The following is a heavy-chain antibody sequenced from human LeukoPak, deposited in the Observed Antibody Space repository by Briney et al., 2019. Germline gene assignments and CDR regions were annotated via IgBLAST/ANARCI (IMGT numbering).Heavy chain of an antibody. CDR3: ARGTWSSSIDY. Sequence: SETLSLTCTVSGGSISSGYYYWSWIRQPPGKGLEYIGYIYYGGTYYNPSLKSRVTISVDTSKNQFSLKLSSVTATDTAVYYCARGTWSSSIDYWGQGTLVTVSS. J-gene: IGHJ4*02. CDR2: IYYGGT. D-gene: IGHD6-6*01. CDR1: GGSISSGYYY. V-gene: IGHV4-30-4*01.